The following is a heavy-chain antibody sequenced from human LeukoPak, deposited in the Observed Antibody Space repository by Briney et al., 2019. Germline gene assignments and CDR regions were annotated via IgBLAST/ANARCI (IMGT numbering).Heavy chain of an antibody. CDR3: GRDLGGRSGY. Sequence: GGSLRLSCAVSGFTFRTYWMHWVRQVPGEGLVWVSRINEDGSITNYANSVKGRFSISRDNAKNTLYLQMNSLRAEDTAVYYCGRDLGGRSGYWGQGTLVTVSS. D-gene: IGHD1-26*01. CDR1: GFTFRTYW. V-gene: IGHV3-74*01. CDR2: INEDGSIT. J-gene: IGHJ4*02.